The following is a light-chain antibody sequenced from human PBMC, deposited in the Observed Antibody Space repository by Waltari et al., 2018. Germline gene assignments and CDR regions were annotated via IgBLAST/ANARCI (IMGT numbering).Light chain of an antibody. CDR3: QERSNWPSWT. CDR1: QSVSRY. V-gene: IGKV3-11*01. Sequence: EIVLTQSPATLSLSPGDRATLSCRASQSVSRYLAWYQQKSGQAPRLLIYDTSNRATGIPARFSGSGSGTDFILTINSVEAEDFAVYYCQERSNWPSWTFGQGTKVEIK. CDR2: DTS. J-gene: IGKJ1*01.